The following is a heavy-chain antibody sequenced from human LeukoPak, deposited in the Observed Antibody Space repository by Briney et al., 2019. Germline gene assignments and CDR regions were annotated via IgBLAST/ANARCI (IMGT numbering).Heavy chain of an antibody. V-gene: IGHV3-53*04. D-gene: IGHD6-13*01. CDR2: IYSGGST. CDR3: ASSFRWYSLDLGAFDI. CDR1: GLTVSRNY. J-gene: IGHJ3*02. Sequence: GGSLRLSCAAAGLTVSRNYMSWVRQATGKGLKWESVIYSGGSTYCADSVKGRFTISRHNSKNTLYLQMNSLRAEDTAVYYCASSFRWYSLDLGAFDIWGQGTMVTVSS.